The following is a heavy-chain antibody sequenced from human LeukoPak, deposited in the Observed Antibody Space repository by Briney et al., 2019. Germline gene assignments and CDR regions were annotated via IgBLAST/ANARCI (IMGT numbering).Heavy chain of an antibody. J-gene: IGHJ4*02. CDR3: ARDWDGSGSYFDY. CDR1: GFTFSSYS. Sequence: GGSLRLSCAASGFTFSSYSMNWVRQAPGKGLEWVSSISSSSSYIYYADSVKGRFTISRDNAKNSLYPQMNSLRAEDTAVYYCARDWDGSGSYFDYWGQGTLVTVSS. CDR2: ISSSSSYI. V-gene: IGHV3-21*01. D-gene: IGHD1-26*01.